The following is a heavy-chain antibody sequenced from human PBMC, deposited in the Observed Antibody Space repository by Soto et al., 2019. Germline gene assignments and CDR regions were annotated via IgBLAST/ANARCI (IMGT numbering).Heavy chain of an antibody. J-gene: IGHJ6*02. CDR2: INPSGGST. D-gene: IGHD1-26*01. CDR3: AKDREGATTNGYYYYGMDV. Sequence: GASVKVSCKASGYTFTSYYMHWVRQAPGQGLEWMGIINPSGGSTSYAQKFQGRVTMTRDTSTSTVYMELSSLRAEDTAVYYCAKDREGATTNGYYYYGMDVWGQGTTVTVSS. CDR1: GYTFTSYY. V-gene: IGHV1-46*01.